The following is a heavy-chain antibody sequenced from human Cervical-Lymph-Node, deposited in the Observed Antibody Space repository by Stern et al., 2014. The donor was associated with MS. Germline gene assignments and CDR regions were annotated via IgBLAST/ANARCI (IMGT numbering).Heavy chain of an antibody. CDR2: VYPGDSDT. CDR1: GYSFSNFW. Sequence: EVQLVESGAEVKKPGESLRISCKGSGYSFSNFWIGWVRPTPGKGLEWMGNVYPGDSDTRYSPPFQGQVTISADKSITTAFLQWSSLKSSDTAIYYCPRQPDPTMAVYFYYGMDVWGQGTRVTVSS. J-gene: IGHJ6*02. V-gene: IGHV5-51*01. CDR3: PRQPDPTMAVYFYYGMDV. D-gene: IGHD5-18*01.